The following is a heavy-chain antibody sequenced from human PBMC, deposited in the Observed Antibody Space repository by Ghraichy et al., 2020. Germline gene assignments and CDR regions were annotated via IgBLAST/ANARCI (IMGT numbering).Heavy chain of an antibody. J-gene: IGHJ4*02. V-gene: IGHV3-30*18. CDR2: ISYDGSHK. CDR3: AKVVEASMIVGDGVDF. Sequence: GGSLRLSCAASGFTFSTYGMHWVRQAPGKGLEWVAVISYDGSHKYYADSVRGRFTISRDNSKSTLYLQMISLSAEDTAVYYCAKVVEASMIVGDGVDFWSLGALVTVSS. CDR1: GFTFSTYG. D-gene: IGHD3-22*01.